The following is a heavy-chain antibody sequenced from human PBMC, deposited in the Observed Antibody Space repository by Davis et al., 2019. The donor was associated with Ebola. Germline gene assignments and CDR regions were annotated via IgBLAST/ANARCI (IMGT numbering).Heavy chain of an antibody. CDR1: GYTFTSYD. J-gene: IGHJ4*02. Sequence: AASVKVSCKASGYTFTSYDINWVRQATGQGLEWMGRINPNSGGTNYAQKFQGRVTMTRDTSISTAYMELSRLRSDDTAVFYCASTLRGIDYWGQGTLVTVSS. CDR2: INPNSGGT. V-gene: IGHV1-2*06. D-gene: IGHD6-13*01. CDR3: ASTLRGIDY.